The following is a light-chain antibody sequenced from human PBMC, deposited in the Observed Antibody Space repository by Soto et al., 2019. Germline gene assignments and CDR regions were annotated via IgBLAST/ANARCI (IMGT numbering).Light chain of an antibody. CDR3: QKYNNWPLN. CDR2: GAS. Sequence: EIVMTHSPATLSVSPWERATLSFRASQSVSSDLAWYQQKPGQAPRLLIYGASTRATGIPARFSGSGSGTEFTLTISSLQSEDFAVYYCQKYNNWPLNFGQGTRLEIK. CDR1: QSVSSD. J-gene: IGKJ5*01. V-gene: IGKV3-15*01.